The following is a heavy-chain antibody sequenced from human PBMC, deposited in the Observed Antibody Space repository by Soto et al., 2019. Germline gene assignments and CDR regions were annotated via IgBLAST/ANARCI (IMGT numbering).Heavy chain of an antibody. CDR1: GFTFSSFA. CDR2: ISGSGSTT. D-gene: IGHD1-7*01. J-gene: IGHJ4*02. V-gene: IGHV3-23*01. Sequence: GGSLRLSCAASGFTFSSFAMSWVRQAPGKGLEWVSAISGSGSTTFYADSVKGRFAISRDNSKNTVYLQMDSLRAEDTALYYCAKARSAITETTRSPDYWGQGTLVT. CDR3: AKARSAITETTRSPDY.